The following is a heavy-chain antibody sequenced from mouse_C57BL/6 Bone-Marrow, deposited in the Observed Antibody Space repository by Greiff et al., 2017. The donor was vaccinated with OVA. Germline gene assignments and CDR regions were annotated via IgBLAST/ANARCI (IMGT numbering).Heavy chain of an antibody. CDR1: GYTFTDYY. Sequence: EVQLQQSGPELVKPGASVKISCKASGYTFTDYYMNWVKQSHGKSLEWIGDINPNNGGTSYNQKFKGKATLTVDKSSSTAYMELRSLTSEDAAVYYSARHRGSSDRFAYWGQGTLVTVSA. V-gene: IGHV1-26*01. D-gene: IGHD1-1*01. J-gene: IGHJ3*01. CDR2: INPNNGGT. CDR3: ARHRGSSDRFAY.